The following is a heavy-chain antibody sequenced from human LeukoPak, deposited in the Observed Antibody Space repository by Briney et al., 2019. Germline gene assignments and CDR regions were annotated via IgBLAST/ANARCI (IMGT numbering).Heavy chain of an antibody. J-gene: IGHJ4*02. CDR1: GFTFSSYW. V-gene: IGHV3-7*01. CDR3: AREWVGASRYFDY. Sequence: GGSLRLSCAASGFTFSSYWMSWVRQAPGKGLEWVANIKQDGSEKYYVDSVKGRFTISRDNAKNSLYLQMNSLRAEDTAVYYCAREWVGASRYFDYWGQGTLVTVSS. CDR2: IKQDGSEK. D-gene: IGHD1-26*01.